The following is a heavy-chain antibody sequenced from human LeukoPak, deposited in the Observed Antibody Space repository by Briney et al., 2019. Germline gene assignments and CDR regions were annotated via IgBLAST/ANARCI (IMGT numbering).Heavy chain of an antibody. J-gene: IGHJ4*02. CDR1: GYTFSTYY. Sequence: ASVKVSXKTSGYTFSTYYMHWLRQAPGQGLEWLGIIHPTDGSTSYTQKIQGRVTMTRDTATGTVYLELSSLRSEDTAVYWCARANGGGLDYWGQGTLITVSS. CDR2: IHPTDGST. V-gene: IGHV1-46*01. D-gene: IGHD3-10*01. CDR3: ARANGGGLDY.